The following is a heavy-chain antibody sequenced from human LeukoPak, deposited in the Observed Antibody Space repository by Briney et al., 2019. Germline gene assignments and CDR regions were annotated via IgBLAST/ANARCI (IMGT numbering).Heavy chain of an antibody. CDR3: ATGGIGGITQY. D-gene: IGHD1-14*01. CDR2: FDPEDGET. Sequence: EASVKVSCKVSGYTLTELSMHWVRQAPGKGLEWMGGFDPEDGETIYAQKFQGRVTITEDTSTDTAYMELSSLRSEDTAVYYCATGGIGGITQYWGQGTLVTVSS. J-gene: IGHJ4*02. CDR1: GYTLTELS. V-gene: IGHV1-24*01.